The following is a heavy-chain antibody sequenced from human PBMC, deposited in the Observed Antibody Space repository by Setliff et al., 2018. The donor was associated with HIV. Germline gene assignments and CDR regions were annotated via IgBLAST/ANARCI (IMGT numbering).Heavy chain of an antibody. CDR1: GYSLSTYA. CDR2: IDSNNGNR. Sequence: ASVKVSCKASGYSLSTYAISWVRQAPGQGLEWMGWIDSNNGNRNFAQKFRGRVTMTTDISTNTAYMEVRSLSFGDTAVYYCVRLTADRTNYYYYMDVWGKGTTVTVSS. J-gene: IGHJ6*03. D-gene: IGHD2-8*01. V-gene: IGHV1-18*01. CDR3: VRLTADRTNYYYYMDV.